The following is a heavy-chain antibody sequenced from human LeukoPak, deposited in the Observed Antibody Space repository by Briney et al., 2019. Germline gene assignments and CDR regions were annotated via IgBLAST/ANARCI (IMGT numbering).Heavy chain of an antibody. CDR2: INWNGGST. D-gene: IGHD1-1*01. Sequence: GGSLRLSCAASGFTFDDYGMSWVRQAPGKGLEWVSGINWNGGSTGYADSVKGRFTISRDNGKNTLYLQMNSLRAEDTAVYYCATYRGYPVDYWGQGTLVTVSS. CDR1: GFTFDDYG. V-gene: IGHV3-20*04. J-gene: IGHJ4*02. CDR3: ATYRGYPVDY.